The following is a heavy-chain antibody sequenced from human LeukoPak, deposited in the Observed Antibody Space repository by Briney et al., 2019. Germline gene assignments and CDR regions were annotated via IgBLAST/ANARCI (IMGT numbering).Heavy chain of an antibody. CDR2: INPNSGGT. CDR3: ARSEGVPGGSGSYYYDYYGMDV. D-gene: IGHD3-10*01. V-gene: IGHV1-2*02. Sequence: ASVKVSCKASGYSFTGYFMHWVRQAPGQGLEWMGWINPNSGGTVYGQKFQGRVTMTRDTSISTAYMDPSRLTSDDTAVYYCARSEGVPGGSGSYYYDYYGMDVWGQGTTVTVSS. J-gene: IGHJ6*02. CDR1: GYSFTGYF.